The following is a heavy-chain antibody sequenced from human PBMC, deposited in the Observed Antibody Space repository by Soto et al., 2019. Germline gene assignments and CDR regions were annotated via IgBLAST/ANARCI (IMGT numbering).Heavy chain of an antibody. V-gene: IGHV3-73*01. CDR1: GFTFSGSA. J-gene: IGHJ6*02. CDR2: IRSKANSYAT. D-gene: IGHD6-13*01. CDR3: TRPGWQQLVTYGMDV. Sequence: PGGSLRLSCAASGFTFSGSAMHWVRQASGKGLEWVGRIRSKANSYATAYAASVKGRFTISRDDSKNTAYLQMNSLKTEDTAVYYCTRPGWQQLVTYGMDVWGQGTTVTVSS.